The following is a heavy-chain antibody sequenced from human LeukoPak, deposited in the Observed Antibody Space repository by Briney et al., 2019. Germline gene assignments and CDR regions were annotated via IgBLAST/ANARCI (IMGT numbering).Heavy chain of an antibody. CDR1: GFTFSSHW. CDR2: IKQDGSEK. J-gene: IGHJ4*02. CDR3: ARAGRSFYGGSSDY. V-gene: IGHV3-7*01. D-gene: IGHD4-23*01. Sequence: GGSLRLSCAASGFTFSSHWMSWVRQAPGKGLEWVAHIKQDGSEKQYMDSVRGRFTISRDNTKNSMYLQMDSLRDEDTAVYYCARAGRSFYGGSSDYWGQGTLVTVSS.